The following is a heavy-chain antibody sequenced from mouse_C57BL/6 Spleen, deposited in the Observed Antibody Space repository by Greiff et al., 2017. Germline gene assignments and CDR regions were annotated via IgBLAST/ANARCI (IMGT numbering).Heavy chain of an antibody. D-gene: IGHD1-1*01. V-gene: IGHV1-18*01. Sequence: EVQLQQSGPELVKPGASVKIPCKASGYTFPDYNMDWVQQSHGKSLEWIGDINPNNGGTIYNQKFKGQATLTVAKSSRTAYMGLRSLTSEDTAVYYCARPAYGSSYVWFAYWGQGTLVTVSA. CDR1: GYTFPDYN. CDR3: ARPAYGSSYVWFAY. J-gene: IGHJ3*01. CDR2: INPNNGGT.